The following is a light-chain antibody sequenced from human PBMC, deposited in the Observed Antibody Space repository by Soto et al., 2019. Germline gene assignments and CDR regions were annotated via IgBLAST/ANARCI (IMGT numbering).Light chain of an antibody. CDR3: QQRSNWPRT. J-gene: IGKJ1*01. Sequence: MTQSPATLSVSPGDRATLSCRASQSVSSYLAWYQQKPGQAPRLLIYDASNRATGIPARFSGSGSGTDFTLTISSLEPEDFAVYYCQQRSNWPRTFGQGTKVDI. CDR1: QSVSSY. V-gene: IGKV3-11*01. CDR2: DAS.